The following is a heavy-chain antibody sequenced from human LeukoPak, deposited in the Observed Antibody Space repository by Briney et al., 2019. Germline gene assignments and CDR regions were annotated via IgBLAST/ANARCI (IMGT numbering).Heavy chain of an antibody. CDR1: RGSISSYY. D-gene: IGHD6-13*01. V-gene: IGHV4-59*12. Sequence: SETLSLTSTVPRGSISSYYWSWIRQPPGKVLEWTGYIYYSGSTNYNPSLKSRVTISVDTSKNQFSLKLRSVTAADTAVYYCARDREQQLVRFYNAFDIWGQGTMLTVSS. CDR2: IYYSGST. J-gene: IGHJ3*02. CDR3: ARDREQQLVRFYNAFDI.